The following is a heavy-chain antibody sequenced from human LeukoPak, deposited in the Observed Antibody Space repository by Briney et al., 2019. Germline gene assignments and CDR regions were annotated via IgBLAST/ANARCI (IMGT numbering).Heavy chain of an antibody. D-gene: IGHD4-11*01. CDR1: GFTFNIFA. V-gene: IGHV3-23*01. CDR2: ISGSGDTT. Sequence: GGSLRLSCAASGFTFNIFAMSWVRQAPGKGLEWVSGISGSGDTTSYADSVKGRFTVSRDNSKNTLYLQMNSLRAEDTAVYYCAKGQYYYVTDVWGQRTTVTVSS. J-gene: IGHJ6*02. CDR3: AKGQYYYVTDV.